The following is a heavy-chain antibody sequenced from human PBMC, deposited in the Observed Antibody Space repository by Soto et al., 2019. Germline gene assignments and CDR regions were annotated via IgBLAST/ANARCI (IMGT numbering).Heavy chain of an antibody. J-gene: IGHJ4*02. CDR3: ARGTFGVVKD. CDR2: MYYSGST. Sequence: QVQLQESGPGLVKPSETLSLTCTVSGGSISSDYWSWIRQTPGKGLEWIGYMYYSGSTNYNPSLKSRVTISIDTPRNQFSLKLSSVTAADTAVYYCARGTFGVVKDWGQGTLVTVSS. V-gene: IGHV4-59*01. D-gene: IGHD3-3*01. CDR1: GGSISSDY.